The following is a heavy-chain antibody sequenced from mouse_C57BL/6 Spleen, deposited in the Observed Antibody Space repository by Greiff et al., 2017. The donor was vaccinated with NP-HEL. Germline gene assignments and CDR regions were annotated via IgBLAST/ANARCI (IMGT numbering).Heavy chain of an antibody. D-gene: IGHD1-1*01. CDR3: ASIYYGSSYAGYFDY. Sequence: VKLVESGPGLVAPSQSLSITCTVSGFSLTSYAISWVRQPPGKGLEWLGVIWTGGGTNYNSALKSRLSISKDNSKSQVFLKMNSLQTDDTARYYCASIYYGSSYAGYFDYWGQGTTLTVSS. J-gene: IGHJ2*01. CDR2: IWTGGGT. CDR1: GFSLTSYA. V-gene: IGHV2-9-1*01.